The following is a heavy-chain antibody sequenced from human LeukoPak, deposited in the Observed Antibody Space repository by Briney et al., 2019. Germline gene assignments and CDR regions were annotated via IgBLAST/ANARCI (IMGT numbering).Heavy chain of an antibody. CDR3: ARLATYTGSYVDY. Sequence: HPGGPLRLSCAASGFTVSSKYMSWVRQAPGKGLEWLSVIYYGGGANYADSVKARFTSSRDNSKNTLYLQMDSLRAEDTAVYYCARLATYTGSYVDYWGQGTLVTVCS. CDR1: GFTVSSKY. D-gene: IGHD1-26*01. CDR2: IYYGGGA. J-gene: IGHJ4*02. V-gene: IGHV3-53*01.